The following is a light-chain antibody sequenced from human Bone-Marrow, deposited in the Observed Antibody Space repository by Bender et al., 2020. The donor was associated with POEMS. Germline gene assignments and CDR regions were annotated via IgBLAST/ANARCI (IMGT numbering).Light chain of an antibody. Sequence: GQTATVACGGNNIGSKTVHWYQHRPGQAPLLVIYDDTDRPSGIPERFSGSNSGNTATLTISRVEAGDEADYYCQVWDTSSDRHVVFGGGNKLTVL. V-gene: IGLV3-21*02. CDR1: NIGSKT. CDR3: QVWDTSSDRHVV. J-gene: IGLJ2*01. CDR2: DDT.